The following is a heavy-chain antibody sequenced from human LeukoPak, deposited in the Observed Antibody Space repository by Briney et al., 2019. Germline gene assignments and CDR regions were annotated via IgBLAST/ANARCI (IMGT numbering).Heavy chain of an antibody. CDR2: INHSGST. J-gene: IGHJ4*02. D-gene: IGHD3-22*01. CDR1: GGSISSGGYY. CDR3: ARGRTYYYDSSGWAPIQGNDY. Sequence: PSETLSLTCTVSGGSISSGGYYWSWIRQPPGKGLEWIGEINHSGSTNYNPSLKSRVTISVDTSKNQFSLKLSSVTAADTAVYYCARGRTYYYDSSGWAPIQGNDYWGQGTLVTVSS. V-gene: IGHV4-39*07.